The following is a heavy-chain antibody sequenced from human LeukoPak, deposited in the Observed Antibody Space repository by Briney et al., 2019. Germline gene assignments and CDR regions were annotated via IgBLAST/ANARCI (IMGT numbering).Heavy chain of an antibody. CDR1: GGSISSSSYY. D-gene: IGHD6-19*01. Sequence: SETLSLTCTVSGGSISSSSYYWGWIRQPPGKGLEWIGSIYYSGSTYYNPSLKSRVTISVDTSKNQFSLKLSSVTAADTAVYYCARDGPGIAVAGTLDYYYYYYMDVWGKGTTVTISS. CDR3: ARDGPGIAVAGTLDYYYYYYMDV. CDR2: IYYSGST. V-gene: IGHV4-39*07. J-gene: IGHJ6*03.